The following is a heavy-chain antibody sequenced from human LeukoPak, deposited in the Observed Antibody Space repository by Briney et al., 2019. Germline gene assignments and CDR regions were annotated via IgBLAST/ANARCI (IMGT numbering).Heavy chain of an antibody. CDR1: GYIFSAYY. CDR2: INPNSGGT. CDR3: ARDRHRRHYYDSSLHPPLDY. D-gene: IGHD3-22*01. J-gene: IGHJ4*02. V-gene: IGHV1-2*02. Sequence: ASVKVSCKASGYIFSAYYMHWVRQAPGQGLEWMGWINPNSGGTNYAQKFQGRVTMTRDTSISTAYMELSRLRSDDTAVYYCARDRHRRHYYDSSLHPPLDYWGQGTLVTVSS.